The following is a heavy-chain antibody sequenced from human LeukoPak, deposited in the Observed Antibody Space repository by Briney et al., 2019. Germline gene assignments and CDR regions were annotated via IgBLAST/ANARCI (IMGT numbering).Heavy chain of an antibody. Sequence: GGSLRLSCAAPGFNFSSYAINWVRQAPGKGLEWVSAISGSGGSTYYADSVKGRFTISRDNSKNTLYLQMNSLRAEDTAVYYCAKDDLFIVVVPAAPYWGQGTLVTVSS. CDR2: ISGSGGST. J-gene: IGHJ4*02. CDR1: GFNFSSYA. D-gene: IGHD2-2*01. CDR3: AKDDLFIVVVPAAPY. V-gene: IGHV3-23*01.